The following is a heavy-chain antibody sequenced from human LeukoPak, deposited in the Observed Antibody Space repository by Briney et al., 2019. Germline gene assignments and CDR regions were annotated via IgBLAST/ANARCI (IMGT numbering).Heavy chain of an antibody. CDR2: IKQDGSEK. CDR3: ARDRSGDSSRGDAFDI. CDR1: GFTFSSYW. D-gene: IGHD3-16*01. J-gene: IGHJ3*02. V-gene: IGHV3-7*01. Sequence: GGSLRLSCAASGFTFSSYWMSWVRQAPGKGLEWVANIKQDGSEKYYVDSVKGRFTISRDNAKNSLYLQMSSLRAEDTAVYYCARDRSGDSSRGDAFDIWGQGTMVTVSS.